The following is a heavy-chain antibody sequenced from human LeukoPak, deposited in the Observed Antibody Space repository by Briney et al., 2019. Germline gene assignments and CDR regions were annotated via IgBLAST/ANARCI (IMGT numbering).Heavy chain of an antibody. CDR3: ARDCSSTSSTYYYYMDV. J-gene: IGHJ6*03. Sequence: PSETLSLTCAVYGGSFSGYYWSWIRQPPGKGLEWIGEINHSGSTNYNPSLKSRVTISVDTSKNQFSLRLSSVTAADTAVYYCARDCSSTSSTYYYYMDVWGKGTTVTVSS. CDR1: GGSFSGYY. D-gene: IGHD2-2*01. CDR2: INHSGST. V-gene: IGHV4-34*01.